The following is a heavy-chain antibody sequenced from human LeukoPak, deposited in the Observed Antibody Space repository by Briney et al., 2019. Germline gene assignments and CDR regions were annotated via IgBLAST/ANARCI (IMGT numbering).Heavy chain of an antibody. D-gene: IGHD2-2*02. CDR1: GYTLTELS. Sequence: GPSVKVSCKVSGYTLTELSMHWVRQAPGKGLEWMGGFDPEDGETIYAQKFQGRVTMTEDTSTDTAYMELSSLRSEDTAVYYCATSRIVVVPAAIGPLIDYWGQGTLVTVSS. V-gene: IGHV1-24*01. CDR3: ATSRIVVVPAAIGPLIDY. CDR2: FDPEDGET. J-gene: IGHJ4*02.